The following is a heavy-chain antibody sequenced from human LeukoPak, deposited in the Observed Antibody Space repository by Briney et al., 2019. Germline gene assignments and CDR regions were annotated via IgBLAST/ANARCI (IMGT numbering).Heavy chain of an antibody. CDR3: ATANRSAQGALNS. CDR1: AFTFNTYS. CDR2: ISYDGSDK. J-gene: IGHJ4*02. Sequence: GRSLRLSCAASAFTFNTYSMHGVRQAPGKGLEWVAVISYDGSDKYYADSVKGRFTISRDNSKNTLYLQMNSLRAEDTAIYYWATANRSAQGALNSWGQGTLVTVSS. V-gene: IGHV3-30*03. D-gene: IGHD1-14*01.